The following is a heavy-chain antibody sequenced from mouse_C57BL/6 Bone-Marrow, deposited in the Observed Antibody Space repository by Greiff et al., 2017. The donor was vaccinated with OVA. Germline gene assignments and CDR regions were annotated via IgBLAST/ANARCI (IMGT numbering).Heavy chain of an antibody. CDR2: ISNGGGST. V-gene: IGHV5-12*01. Sequence: EVMLVESGGGLVQPGGSLKLSCAASGFTFSDYYMYWVRQTPEKRLEWVAYISNGGGSTYYPDTVKGRFTISRDNAKNTLYLQMSRLKSEDTAMYYCARRPYGSSPYYYAMDYWGQGTSVTVSS. CDR1: GFTFSDYY. CDR3: ARRPYGSSPYYYAMDY. J-gene: IGHJ4*01. D-gene: IGHD1-1*01.